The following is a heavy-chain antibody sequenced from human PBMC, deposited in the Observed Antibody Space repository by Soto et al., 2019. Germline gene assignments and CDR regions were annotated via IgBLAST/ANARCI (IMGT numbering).Heavy chain of an antibody. V-gene: IGHV3-48*02. CDR2: ISSSSSTI. CDR1: GFTFSGYS. Sequence: GGSLRLSCAASGFTFSGYSMNWVRQAPGKGLEWVAYISSSSSTIYYADSVKGRFTISRDNAKNSLYLQMNSLRDEDTAVYYCARSMIVVVIAPDAFDIWGQGTMVTVSS. D-gene: IGHD3-22*01. CDR3: ARSMIVVVIAPDAFDI. J-gene: IGHJ3*02.